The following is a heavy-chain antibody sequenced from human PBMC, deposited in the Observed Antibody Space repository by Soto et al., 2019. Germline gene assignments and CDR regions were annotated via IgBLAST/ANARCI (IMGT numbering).Heavy chain of an antibody. CDR2: ISGSGGRT. D-gene: IGHD3-16*01. Sequence: PRGSLRLSCAAAGFTFSNDDMSWVRQAPGKWLEWVSGISGSGGRTYNADPVKGRFTISRDNSKNTLKLQMNSLRAEDTAVYYCAKDLRNFGFYGVDVWGQGTTVTVSS. CDR3: AKDLRNFGFYGVDV. J-gene: IGHJ6*02. CDR1: GFTFSNDD. V-gene: IGHV3-23*01.